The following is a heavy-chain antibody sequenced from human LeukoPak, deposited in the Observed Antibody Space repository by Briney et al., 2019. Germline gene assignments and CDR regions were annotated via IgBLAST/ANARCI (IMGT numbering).Heavy chain of an antibody. CDR2: IYYSGST. CDR3: ARGGELLWFGEPRLNWFDP. Sequence: PSETLSLTCTVSGGSISSYYWSWIRQPPGKGLEWIGSIYYSGSTYYNPSLKSRVTMSVDTSKNQFSLKLSSVTAADTAVYYCARGGELLWFGEPRLNWFDPWGQGTLVTVSS. V-gene: IGHV4-59*12. D-gene: IGHD3-10*01. J-gene: IGHJ5*02. CDR1: GGSISSYY.